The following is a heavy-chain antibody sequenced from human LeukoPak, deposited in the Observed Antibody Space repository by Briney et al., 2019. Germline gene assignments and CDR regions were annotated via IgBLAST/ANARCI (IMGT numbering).Heavy chain of an antibody. CDR1: GGSISSSSYY. J-gene: IGHJ4*02. V-gene: IGHV4-39*07. D-gene: IGHD6-19*01. CDR2: IYYSGST. Sequence: SETLSLTCTVSGGSISSSSYYWGWIRQPPGKGLEWIGSIYYSGSTYYNPSLKSRVTISVDTSKDQISLKLSSVTAADTAVYYCASDSSGWYTFDYWGQGTLVTVSS. CDR3: ASDSSGWYTFDY.